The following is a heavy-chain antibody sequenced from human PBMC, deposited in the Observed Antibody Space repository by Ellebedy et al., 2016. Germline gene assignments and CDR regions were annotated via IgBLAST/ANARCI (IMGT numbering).Heavy chain of an antibody. CDR1: AFVFSDHY. J-gene: IGHJ4*02. D-gene: IGHD4-17*01. V-gene: IGHV3-23*01. CDR3: RQGHYADL. Sequence: GGSLRLXXAASAFVFSDHYMSWVRRAPGKGLEWVSTISAGSDTTRLADSVKGRFTISRDSSKNSVYLRMNNLRVEDTAVYYCRQGHYADLWGQGTLVTVSS. CDR2: ISAGSDTT.